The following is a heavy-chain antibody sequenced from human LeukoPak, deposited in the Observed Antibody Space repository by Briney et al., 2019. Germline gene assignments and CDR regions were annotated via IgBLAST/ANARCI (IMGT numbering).Heavy chain of an antibody. D-gene: IGHD5-18*01. CDR3: ARGTVDTAMVMDY. V-gene: IGHV1-2*02. CDR2: INPNSGGT. J-gene: IGHJ4*02. Sequence: ASVKVSCKASGYTFTSYGISWVRQAPGQGLEWMGWINPNSGGTNYAQKFQGRVTMTRDTSISTAYMELSRLRSDDTAVYYCARGTVDTAMVMDYWGQGTLVTVSS. CDR1: GYTFTSYG.